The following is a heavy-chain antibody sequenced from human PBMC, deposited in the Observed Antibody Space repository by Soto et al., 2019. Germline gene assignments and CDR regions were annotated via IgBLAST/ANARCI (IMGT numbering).Heavy chain of an antibody. CDR3: ARGYSSPGEGSMPFDY. CDR2: ISPYNGNT. D-gene: IGHD6-13*01. CDR1: GYTFTSYG. V-gene: IGHV1-18*04. J-gene: IGHJ4*02. Sequence: QVQLVQSGAEVKKPGASVKVSCKASGYTFTSYGISWVRQAPGQGLEWLRGISPYNGNTNYAQKLQGRVTMPTDTSTSTADMEPRSLRSDETAVEHCARGYSSPGEGSMPFDYRGQGTLVTVST.